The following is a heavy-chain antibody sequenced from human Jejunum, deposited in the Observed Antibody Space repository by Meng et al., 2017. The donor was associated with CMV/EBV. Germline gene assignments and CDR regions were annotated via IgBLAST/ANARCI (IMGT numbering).Heavy chain of an antibody. CDR1: YW. V-gene: IGHV3-7*01. CDR3: ATGDCTSASCSGWGAFDF. D-gene: IGHD2-2*01. Sequence: YWMNWVRQAPGGGLEWVANIKQDGSERYYEGSVKGRFTISRDNAKNSIYLQMRGLRADDTALYYCATGDCTSASCSGWGAFDFWGRGTMVTVSS. J-gene: IGHJ3*01. CDR2: IKQDGSER.